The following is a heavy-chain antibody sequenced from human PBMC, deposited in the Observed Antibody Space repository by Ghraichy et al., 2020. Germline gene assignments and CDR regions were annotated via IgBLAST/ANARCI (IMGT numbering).Heavy chain of an antibody. J-gene: IGHJ4*02. CDR3: AREGRGGFDN. Sequence: ESLNISCAASGFTFSSYWMSWVRQSPGRGLEWVANIRQDGNKKEYVDSVEGRSTISRDNAKNSLYLQMNFLRAEDTAVYYCAREGRGGFDNWGQGTLVTVSS. V-gene: IGHV3-7*03. D-gene: IGHD3-16*01. CDR2: IRQDGNKK. CDR1: GFTFSSYW.